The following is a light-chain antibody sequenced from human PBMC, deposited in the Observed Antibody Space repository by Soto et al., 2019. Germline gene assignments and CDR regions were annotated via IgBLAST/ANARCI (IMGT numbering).Light chain of an antibody. CDR2: AAS. J-gene: IGKJ1*01. CDR3: QQYNTYWT. V-gene: IGKV1-5*01. CDR1: QSISSR. Sequence: DIQMTQSPSTLSASVGDRVTITCRASQSISSRLAWYQQKPGKAPKVLIYAASSLESGVPSRFSGSGSGTEFPLTITSLQPDDFATYYCQQYNTYWTFGQGTKVEIK.